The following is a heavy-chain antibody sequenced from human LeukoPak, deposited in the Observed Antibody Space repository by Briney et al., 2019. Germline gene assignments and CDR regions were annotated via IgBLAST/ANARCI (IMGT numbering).Heavy chain of an antibody. CDR3: ARELHYDILTGYRRSWAFDI. D-gene: IGHD3-9*01. Sequence: QSGGSLRLSCAASGFIFSSYAMHWVRQAPGKGLEWVAVISYDGSNKYYADSVKGRFTISRDNSKNTLYLQMNSLRAEDTAVYYCARELHYDILTGYRRSWAFDIWGQGTMVTVSS. J-gene: IGHJ3*02. CDR1: GFIFSSYA. CDR2: ISYDGSNK. V-gene: IGHV3-30-3*01.